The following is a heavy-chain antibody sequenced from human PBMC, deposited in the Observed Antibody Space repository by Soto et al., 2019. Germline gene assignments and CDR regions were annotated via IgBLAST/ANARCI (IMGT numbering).Heavy chain of an antibody. J-gene: IGHJ4*02. D-gene: IGHD3-22*01. V-gene: IGHV4-39*02. CDR1: GGSISTSSHY. CDR2: VFHTGST. Sequence: LSLTCTVSGGSISTSSHYWGWIRQSPGKGLEWIGTVFHTGSTSYNPSLKSRVTISIDTSMNHFSLKLSSVTAADTAIYFCATKNYYESSGYYSWGQGALVTVSS. CDR3: ATKNYYESSGYYS.